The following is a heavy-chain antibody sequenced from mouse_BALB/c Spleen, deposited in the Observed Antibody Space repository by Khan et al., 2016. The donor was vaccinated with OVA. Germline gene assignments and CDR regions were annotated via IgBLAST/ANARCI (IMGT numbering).Heavy chain of an antibody. Sequence: VQLQESGPELARPGASVKLSCTASGYTFTSYTIYWINTRPGQGLEWIGYINPGNGYTNYNQTFKDQVTLTTDKSYTTAYLQLSSLTSDDSAADYCVRDGTDHKYDGWFAYWGQGTLVTVSA. CDR3: VRDGTDHKYDGWFAY. CDR1: GYTFTSYT. J-gene: IGHJ3*01. V-gene: IGHV1-4*01. D-gene: IGHD2-14*01. CDR2: INPGNGYT.